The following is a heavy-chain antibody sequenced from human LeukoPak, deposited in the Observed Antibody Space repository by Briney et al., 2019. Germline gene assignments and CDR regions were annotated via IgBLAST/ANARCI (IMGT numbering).Heavy chain of an antibody. CDR2: ISYDGSNK. CDR1: GFTFSSYG. CDR3: AKDRAADGWFDP. Sequence: PGGSLGLFCAASGFTFSSYGMHWVRQAPGKGLEWVAVISYDGSNKYYADSVKGRFTISRDNSKNTLYLQMNSLRAEDTAVYYCAKDRAADGWFDPWGQGTLVTVSS. J-gene: IGHJ5*02. D-gene: IGHD6-13*01. V-gene: IGHV3-30*18.